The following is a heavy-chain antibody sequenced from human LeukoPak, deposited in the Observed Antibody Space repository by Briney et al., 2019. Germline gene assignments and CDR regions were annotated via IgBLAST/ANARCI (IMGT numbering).Heavy chain of an antibody. Sequence: NSSETLSLTCTVSGGSLSTYYWSWVRQPPGKGPEWIGYIYHSGSTKCNPSLKSRVTISVDTSKNQFSLNLSSVTAADTAVYYCARSGYSGSDFNYWGQGTLVTVSS. CDR1: GGSLSTYY. J-gene: IGHJ4*02. CDR3: ARSGYSGSDFNY. CDR2: IYHSGST. D-gene: IGHD5-12*01. V-gene: IGHV4-59*01.